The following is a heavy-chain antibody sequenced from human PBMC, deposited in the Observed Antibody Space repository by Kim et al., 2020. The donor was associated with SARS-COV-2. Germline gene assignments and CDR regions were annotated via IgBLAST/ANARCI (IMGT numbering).Heavy chain of an antibody. CDR2: GNT. J-gene: IGHJ4*02. Sequence: GNTNYAPELQGRVTMPTDTSTSTAYMELRSLRSDDTAVYYCARLDDYGDYWGQGTLVTVSS. CDR3: ARLDDYGDY. D-gene: IGHD1-1*01. V-gene: IGHV1-18*01.